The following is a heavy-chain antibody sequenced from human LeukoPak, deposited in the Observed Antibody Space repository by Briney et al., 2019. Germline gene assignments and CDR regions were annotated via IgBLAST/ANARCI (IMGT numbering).Heavy chain of an antibody. J-gene: IGHJ6*03. CDR2: INHSGST. Sequence: PSETLSLTCAVYGGSFSGYYWSWIRQPPGKGLEWIREINHSGSTNYNPSLKSRVTISVDTSKNQFSLKLSSVTAADTAVYYCARGFSRSYDFGDYYYMDVWGTGTTVTVSS. CDR3: ARGFSRSYDFGDYYYMDV. CDR1: GGSFSGYY. D-gene: IGHD3-3*01. V-gene: IGHV4-34*01.